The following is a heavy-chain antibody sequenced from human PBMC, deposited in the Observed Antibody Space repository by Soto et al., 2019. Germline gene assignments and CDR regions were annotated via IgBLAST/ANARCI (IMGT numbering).Heavy chain of an antibody. CDR2: IYSSGST. J-gene: IGHJ4*02. CDR1: GGSISSYY. D-gene: IGHD7-27*01. CDR3: ARRGNWGSDEFDY. V-gene: IGHV4-59*08. Sequence: PSETLSLTCTVSGGSISSYYWSWIRQPPGEGLEWIGYIYSSGSTNYNPSLKSRVTISVDTSKNQFSLKLSSVTAADTAVYYCARRGNWGSDEFDYWGQGTLVTVSS.